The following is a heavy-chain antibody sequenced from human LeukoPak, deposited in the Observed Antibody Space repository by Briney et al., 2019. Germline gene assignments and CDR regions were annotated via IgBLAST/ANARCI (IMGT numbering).Heavy chain of an antibody. CDR3: ARVVGHNGHSSGYYRRYYYYMDV. Sequence: ASVKVSCKASGYTFTSYDINWVRQAPGQGLEWMGWMNPNSGNTGYAQKFQGRVTMTRNTSISTAYMELSSLRSEDTAVYYCARVVGHNGHSSGYYRRYYYYMDVWGKGTTVTVSS. CDR2: MNPNSGNT. J-gene: IGHJ6*03. CDR1: GYTFTSYD. D-gene: IGHD3-22*01. V-gene: IGHV1-8*01.